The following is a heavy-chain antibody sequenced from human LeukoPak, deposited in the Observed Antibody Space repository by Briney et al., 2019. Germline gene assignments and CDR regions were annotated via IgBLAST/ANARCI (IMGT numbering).Heavy chain of an antibody. CDR1: GYTLTELS. J-gene: IGHJ5*02. V-gene: IGHV1-24*01. CDR3: ATLLAIAAAGTRWFDP. D-gene: IGHD6-13*01. CDR2: FDPEDGET. Sequence: ASVKVSCNVSGYTLTELSMHWVRQAPGKGLEWMGGFDPEDGETIYAQKFQGRVTMTEDTSTDTAYMELSSLRSEDTAVYYCATLLAIAAAGTRWFDPWGQGTLVTVSS.